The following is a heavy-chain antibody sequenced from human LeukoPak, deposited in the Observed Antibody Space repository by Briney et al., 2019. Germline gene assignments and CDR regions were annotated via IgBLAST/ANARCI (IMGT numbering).Heavy chain of an antibody. J-gene: IGHJ6*03. CDR1: DDSITMHY. Sequence: SETLSLTCSVSDDSITMHYWTWIRQPPGKGLEWIVYAYHTGSTNYNPPLNGRVRISRDTTKNLFSLRLRSVTAAGTAVYLCARGRVSSSTWYSTYYYYFYMDVWGKGSTVTVSS. CDR3: ARGRVSSSTWYSTYYYYFYMDV. CDR2: AYHTGST. V-gene: IGHV4-59*11. D-gene: IGHD1-1*01.